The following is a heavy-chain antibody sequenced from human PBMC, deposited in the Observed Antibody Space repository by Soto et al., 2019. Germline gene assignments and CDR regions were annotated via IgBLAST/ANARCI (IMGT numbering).Heavy chain of an antibody. CDR2: IKQDGSET. D-gene: IGHD5-18*01. J-gene: IGHJ4*02. Sequence: GGSLRLSCAASGFTFTSYWMSWVRQAPGKGLEWVANIKQDGSETYYVDSVEGRFAISRDNAKNSLYLQMNSLRAEDTAVYYCGRRSNTAMVKGPIDYWGQGTLVTVSS. V-gene: IGHV3-7*01. CDR1: GFTFTSYW. CDR3: GRRSNTAMVKGPIDY.